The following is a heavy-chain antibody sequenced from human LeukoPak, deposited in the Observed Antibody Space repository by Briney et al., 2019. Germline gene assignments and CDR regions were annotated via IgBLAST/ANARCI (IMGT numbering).Heavy chain of an antibody. Sequence: ASVKVSCKASGYTFTTYDITWVRQAPGQGLEWMGWINPNSGGTNYAQKFQGRVTMTRDTSISTAYMELSRLRSDDTAVYYCARDGTVAPFDYWGQGTLVTVSS. CDR1: GYTFTTYD. D-gene: IGHD6-19*01. CDR3: ARDGTVAPFDY. J-gene: IGHJ4*02. CDR2: INPNSGGT. V-gene: IGHV1-2*02.